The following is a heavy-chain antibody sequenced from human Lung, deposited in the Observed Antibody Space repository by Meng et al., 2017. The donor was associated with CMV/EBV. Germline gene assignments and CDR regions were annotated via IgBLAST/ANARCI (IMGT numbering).Heavy chain of an antibody. CDR1: GGSFSGYY. J-gene: IGHJ4*02. CDR3: VSDYGGNSALY. Sequence: SETXSLTFAVYGGSFSGYYWSWIRQPPGKGLEWIGEINHSGSTNYNPSLKSRVTISVDTSKHQFSLKLSSVTAADTAVYYCVSDYGGNSALYWGQGTLVTVSS. D-gene: IGHD4-23*01. CDR2: INHSGST. V-gene: IGHV4-34*01.